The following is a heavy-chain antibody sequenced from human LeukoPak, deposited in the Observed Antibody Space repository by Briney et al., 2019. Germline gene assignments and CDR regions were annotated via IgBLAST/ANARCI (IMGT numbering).Heavy chain of an antibody. V-gene: IGHV3-23*01. J-gene: IGHJ6*02. Sequence: GGSLRLSCAASGLTFSSYGMSWVRQAPGKGLEWVSAISGSGGSTYYADSVKGRFTISRDNSKNTLYLQMNSLRAEDTAVYYCANAEGRGGYFDWTYYYYYGMDVWGQGTTVTVSS. D-gene: IGHD3-9*01. CDR3: ANAEGRGGYFDWTYYYYYGMDV. CDR2: ISGSGGST. CDR1: GLTFSSYG.